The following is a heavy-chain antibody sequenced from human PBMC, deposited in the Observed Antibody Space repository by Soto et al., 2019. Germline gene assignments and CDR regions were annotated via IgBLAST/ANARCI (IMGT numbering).Heavy chain of an antibody. Sequence: GESLKISCKGSGYSFTSYLIGWVRQMPGKGLEWMVIIYPGDSDTRYSPSFQGQVTISADKSISTAYLQWSSLKASDTAMYYCATHSDIVVVTAALDGMEVWGQGTTVTVSS. D-gene: IGHD2-2*01. V-gene: IGHV5-51*01. CDR1: GYSFTSYL. CDR3: ATHSDIVVVTAALDGMEV. CDR2: IYPGDSDT. J-gene: IGHJ6*01.